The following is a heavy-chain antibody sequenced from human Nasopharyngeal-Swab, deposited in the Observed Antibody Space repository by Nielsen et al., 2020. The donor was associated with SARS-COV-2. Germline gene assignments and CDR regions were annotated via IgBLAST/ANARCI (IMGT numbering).Heavy chain of an antibody. V-gene: IGHV3-30*18. Sequence: GESLKISCAASGFTFSSYSMNWVRQAPGKGLEWVAVISDDGTNKYYADSVKGRVTISRDNSKNTLYLQMTSLRGDDTAVYYCAKSKAEWDLLMASDYWGQGTLVTVSS. CDR3: AKSKAEWDLLMASDY. D-gene: IGHD1-26*01. J-gene: IGHJ4*02. CDR1: GFTFSSYS. CDR2: ISDDGTNK.